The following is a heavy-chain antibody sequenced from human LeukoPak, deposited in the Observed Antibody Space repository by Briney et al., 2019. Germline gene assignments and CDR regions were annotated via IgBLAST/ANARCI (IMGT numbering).Heavy chain of an antibody. D-gene: IGHD3-22*01. Sequence: GASVKVSCKASGYTFTTYGITWVRQAPGQGLEWMGWITPNSGNINYAQKFQGRFTMTTDTSTTTAYMELRSLRSDDTAVYYCARGGKYYYDSSGSFYYYYMNVWGKGTTVTISS. V-gene: IGHV1-18*01. J-gene: IGHJ6*03. CDR3: ARGGKYYYDSSGSFYYYYMNV. CDR1: GYTFTTYG. CDR2: ITPNSGNI.